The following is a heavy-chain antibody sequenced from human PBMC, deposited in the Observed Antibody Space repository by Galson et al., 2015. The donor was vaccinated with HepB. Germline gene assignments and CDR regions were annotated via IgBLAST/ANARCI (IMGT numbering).Heavy chain of an antibody. CDR1: GYTLTNNY. CDR2: IYPSDSDT. D-gene: IGHD2-15*01. Sequence: SVKVSCKASGYTLTNNYIHWVRQAPGQGLEWMGVIYPSDSDTTYAQKFQGRFTVTRDTSTSTVYMELSSLRSEDTAVYFCAGETPSSGGFDYWGQGTLVTVSS. V-gene: IGHV1-46*01. CDR3: AGETPSSGGFDY. J-gene: IGHJ4*02.